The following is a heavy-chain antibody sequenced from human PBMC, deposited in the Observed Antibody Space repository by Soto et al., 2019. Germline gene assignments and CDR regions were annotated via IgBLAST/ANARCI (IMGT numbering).Heavy chain of an antibody. Sequence: ASVKVSCKTSGYTFTNFDVNWVRQAAGQGLEWMGWMSPNSENKGYAQKFQGRLSMTRDTSITTDYMELSSLTSEDTAVYYCATAFGSSGNTGGYNCFDFWGQGTLVTVSS. D-gene: IGHD6-13*01. CDR3: ATAFGSSGNTGGYNCFDF. CDR1: GYTFTNFD. V-gene: IGHV1-8*01. CDR2: MSPNSENK. J-gene: IGHJ4*02.